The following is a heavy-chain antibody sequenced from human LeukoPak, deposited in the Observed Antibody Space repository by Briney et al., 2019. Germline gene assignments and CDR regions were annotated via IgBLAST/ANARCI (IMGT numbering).Heavy chain of an antibody. CDR2: IFYTGST. CDR3: ARHLDYYGSGSYEY. V-gene: IGHV4-59*08. D-gene: IGHD3-10*01. CDR1: GGSISNYY. J-gene: IGHJ4*02. Sequence: SETLSLTCTVSGGSISNYYWSWIRQPPGKGLEWIGYIFYTGSTNYSPSLKSRVTISVDTSRNQFSLKLSSVTAADTAVYYCARHLDYYGSGSYEYWGQGTLVTVSS.